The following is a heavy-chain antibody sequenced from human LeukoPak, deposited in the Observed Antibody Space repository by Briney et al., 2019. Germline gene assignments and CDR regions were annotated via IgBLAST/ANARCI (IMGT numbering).Heavy chain of an antibody. CDR2: INQDGSEK. CDR1: GFTFSSYW. V-gene: IGHV3-7*05. D-gene: IGHD1-26*01. CDR3: ARDYRGFDP. J-gene: IGHJ5*02. Sequence: GGSLRLSCAASGFTFSSYWMSWVRQAPGKGLEWVANINQDGSEKYYVDSVKGRFTLSRDNTKNSLYLQMISLRAEDTAVYYCARDYRGFDPWGQGTLVTVSS.